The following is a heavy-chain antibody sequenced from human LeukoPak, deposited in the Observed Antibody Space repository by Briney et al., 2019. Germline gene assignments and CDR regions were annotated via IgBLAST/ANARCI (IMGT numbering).Heavy chain of an antibody. D-gene: IGHD6-13*01. Sequence: SETLSLTCTVSGGSISSYYWSWIRQPPGKGLEWIGYIYYSGSTNYNPSLKSRVTISVDTSKNQFSLKLSSVTAADTAVYYCASSRRSPYDAFDIWGQGTMVTVSP. J-gene: IGHJ3*02. CDR2: IYYSGST. CDR1: GGSISSYY. CDR3: ASSRRSPYDAFDI. V-gene: IGHV4-59*01.